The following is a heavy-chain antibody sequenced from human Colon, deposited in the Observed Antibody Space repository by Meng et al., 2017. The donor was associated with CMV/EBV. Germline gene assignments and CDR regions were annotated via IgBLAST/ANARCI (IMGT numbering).Heavy chain of an antibody. CDR3: AKDGGGGYSYDA. D-gene: IGHD5-18*01. V-gene: IGHV3-23*01. CDR2: ISDSGARP. CDR1: CFTFIVYG. J-gene: IGHJ4*02. Sequence: FLASCFTFIVYGMSWVRQAPGMGLELVSAISDSGARPDYADSVKGRFTISRDNSKNTLFLQMNSLRAEDTALYYCAKDGGGGYSYDAWGQGTLVTVSS.